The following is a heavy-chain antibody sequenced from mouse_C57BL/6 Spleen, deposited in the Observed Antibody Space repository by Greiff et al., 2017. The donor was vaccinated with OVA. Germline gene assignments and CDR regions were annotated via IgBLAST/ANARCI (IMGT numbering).Heavy chain of an antibody. CDR1: GYTFTDYY. J-gene: IGHJ2*01. V-gene: IGHV1-26*01. CDR2: INPNNGGT. Sequence: VQLQQSGPELVKPGASVKISCKASGYTFTDYYMNWVKQSPGKSLEWIGDINPNNGGTSYNQKFKGKATLTVDKSSSTAYMELRSLTSEDSAVYYCARDGNSFDYWGQGTTLTVSS. D-gene: IGHD2-1*01. CDR3: ARDGNSFDY.